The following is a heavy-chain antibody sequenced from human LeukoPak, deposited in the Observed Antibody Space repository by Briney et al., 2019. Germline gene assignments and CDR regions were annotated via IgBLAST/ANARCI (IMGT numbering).Heavy chain of an antibody. V-gene: IGHV4-30-4*01. J-gene: IGHJ5*02. Sequence: SQTLSLTCTVSGGSISSGDYYWSWIRQPPGKGLEWIGYIYYSGSTNYNPSLKSRVTISVDTSKNQFSLKLSSVTAAGTAVYYCAREVYGSGSYWFDPWGQGTLVTVSS. CDR2: IYYSGST. CDR1: GGSISSGDYY. CDR3: AREVYGSGSYWFDP. D-gene: IGHD3-10*01.